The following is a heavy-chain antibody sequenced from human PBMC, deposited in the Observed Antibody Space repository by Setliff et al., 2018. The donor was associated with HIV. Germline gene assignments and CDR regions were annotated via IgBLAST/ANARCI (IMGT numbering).Heavy chain of an antibody. V-gene: IGHV1-46*01. J-gene: IGHJ4*02. Sequence: ASVKVSCKASGYTFTSYYMHWVRQAPGQGLEWMGIVNPSGGSTSYAQKFQGRVTMTRDTSTSTVYMELSSLRSEDTAVYYCARVARRGYFDYWGQGTLVTVSS. D-gene: IGHD6-6*01. CDR2: VNPSGGST. CDR1: GYTFTSYY. CDR3: ARVARRGYFDY.